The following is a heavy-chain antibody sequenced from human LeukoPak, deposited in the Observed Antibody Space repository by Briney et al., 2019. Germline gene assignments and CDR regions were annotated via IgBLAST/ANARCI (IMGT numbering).Heavy chain of an antibody. CDR3: AREEGYNSY. D-gene: IGHD6-19*01. CDR1: GFNFRDAA. Sequence: QPGGSLRLSCAASGFNFRDAAMTWVRQAPGKGLEWVAVISYDGSNKYYADSVKGRFTISRDNSKNTLYLQMNSLRAEDTAVYYCAREEGYNSYWGQGTQVTVSS. J-gene: IGHJ4*02. CDR2: ISYDGSNK. V-gene: IGHV3-30-3*01.